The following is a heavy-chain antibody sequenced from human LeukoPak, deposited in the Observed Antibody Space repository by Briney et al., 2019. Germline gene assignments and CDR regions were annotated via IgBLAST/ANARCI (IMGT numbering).Heavy chain of an antibody. CDR1: GFTFSGSA. J-gene: IGHJ4*02. Sequence: GGSLKLSCAASGFTFSGSAMHWARQASGKGLEWVGRIRSKANSYATAYAASVKGGFTISRDDSKNTAYLQMNSLKTEDTAVYYCTSTVGVDYWGQRTLVTVSS. D-gene: IGHD4-17*01. V-gene: IGHV3-73*01. CDR2: IRSKANSYAT. CDR3: TSTVGVDY.